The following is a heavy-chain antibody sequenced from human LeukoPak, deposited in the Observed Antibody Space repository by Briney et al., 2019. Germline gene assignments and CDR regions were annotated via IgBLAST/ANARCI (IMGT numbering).Heavy chain of an antibody. Sequence: PGGSLRLSCAASGFTFSSFDMHWVRQAKGKGLEWVSSICTVGDTYYSGSVKGRFTISRDDAKNSLYLQMNSLRAGDTTVYYCVRGGPTGFDYWGQGTLVTVSS. J-gene: IGHJ4*02. CDR2: ICTVGDT. CDR1: GFTFSSFD. CDR3: VRGGPTGFDY. V-gene: IGHV3-13*01. D-gene: IGHD1-26*01.